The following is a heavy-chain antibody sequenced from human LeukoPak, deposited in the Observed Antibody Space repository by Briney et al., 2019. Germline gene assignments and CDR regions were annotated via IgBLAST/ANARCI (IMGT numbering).Heavy chain of an antibody. J-gene: IGHJ4*02. CDR1: GYTFTDYY. CDR3: ARHLTIFGVAANSDY. CDR2: IYPGDSDT. D-gene: IGHD3-3*01. Sequence: KVSCKASGYTFTDYYMHWVRQMPGKGLEWMGIIYPGDSDTRYSPSFQGQVTISADKSISTAYLQWSSLKASDTAMYYCARHLTIFGVAANSDYWGQGTLVTVSS. V-gene: IGHV5-51*01.